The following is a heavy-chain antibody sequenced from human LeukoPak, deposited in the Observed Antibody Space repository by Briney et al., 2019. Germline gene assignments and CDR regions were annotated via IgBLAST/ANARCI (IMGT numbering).Heavy chain of an antibody. CDR1: GGSISSGGYY. CDR3: ARDNSAYYDFWSGYYYYGYWFDP. CDR2: IYYSGST. Sequence: PSQTLSLTCTVSGGSISSGGYYWSWIRQHPGKGLEWIGYIYYSGSTNYNPSLKSRVTISVDTSKNQFSLKLSSVTAADTAVYYCARDNSAYYDFWSGYYYYGYWFDPWGQGTLVTVSS. D-gene: IGHD3-3*01. J-gene: IGHJ5*02. V-gene: IGHV4-31*03.